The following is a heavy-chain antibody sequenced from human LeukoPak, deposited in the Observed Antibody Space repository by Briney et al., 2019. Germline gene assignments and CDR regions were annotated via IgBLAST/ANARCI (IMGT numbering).Heavy chain of an antibody. V-gene: IGHV4-39*07. J-gene: IGHJ6*03. CDR1: GGSIRSSSYY. CDR2: IYYSGNT. Sequence: SETLSLTCSVSGGSIRSSSYYWGWIRQPPGKGLEWIGTIYYSGNTYYNPSLKSRVSISVDTSKNQFSLKLSSVTAADTAVYYCAREAIAAERYYYYYMDVWGKGTTVTISS. D-gene: IGHD6-13*01. CDR3: AREAIAAERYYYYYMDV.